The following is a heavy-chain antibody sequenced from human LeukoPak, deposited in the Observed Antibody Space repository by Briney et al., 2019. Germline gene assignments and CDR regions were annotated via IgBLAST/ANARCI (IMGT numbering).Heavy chain of an antibody. J-gene: IGHJ4*02. CDR1: GFTFKDYA. CDR2: ISGDGGTT. V-gene: IGHV3-43*02. CDR3: AKDIGERGYKDY. D-gene: IGHD5-18*01. Sequence: TGGSLRLSCAAAGFTFKDYAMHWVRQAPGKGLEWVSLISGDGGTTFYGDSVRGRFTISRDNGKNSLYLQMNSLRTEDTAFYYCAKDIGERGYKDYWGQGTLVTVSS.